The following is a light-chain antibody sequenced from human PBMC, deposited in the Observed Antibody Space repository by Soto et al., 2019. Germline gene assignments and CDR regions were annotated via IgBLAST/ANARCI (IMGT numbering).Light chain of an antibody. CDR1: QGISSY. CDR3: QQLNSYPPT. J-gene: IGKJ3*01. V-gene: IGKV1-9*01. Sequence: DIQLTQSPSFLSASVGDRVTITCRASQGISSYLAWYQQKPGKAHKLLIYAASTLQSGVPSRFSGSGSGTEFPLTISSLQPEDFATYYCQQLNSYPPTFGPGTKVDIK. CDR2: AAS.